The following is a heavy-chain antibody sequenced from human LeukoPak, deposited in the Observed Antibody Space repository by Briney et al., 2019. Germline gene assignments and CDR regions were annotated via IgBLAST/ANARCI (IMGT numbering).Heavy chain of an antibody. Sequence: PSETLSLTCTVSGGSISSSSYYWGWIRQPPGKGLEWIGSIYYSGSTYYNPSLKSRVTISVDTSKNQFSLKLGSVTAADTAVYYCARGLRILYDQGAFDIWGQGTMVTVSS. V-gene: IGHV4-39*01. J-gene: IGHJ3*02. CDR2: IYYSGST. D-gene: IGHD2-8*01. CDR3: ARGLRILYDQGAFDI. CDR1: GGSISSSSYY.